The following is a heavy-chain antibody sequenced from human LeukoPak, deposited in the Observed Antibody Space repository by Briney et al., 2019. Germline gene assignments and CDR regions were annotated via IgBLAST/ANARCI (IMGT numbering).Heavy chain of an antibody. Sequence: SETLSLSCTVSGGSISSYYWSWIRQPPGKGLEWIGYIYYSGGTNYNPSLKSRVTISVDTSKNQFSLKLSSVTAADTAVYYCGWKPAGGHPYDYWGQGTLVTVSS. CDR1: GGSISSYY. CDR2: IYYSGGT. D-gene: IGHD6-13*01. CDR3: GWKPAGGHPYDY. V-gene: IGHV4-59*01. J-gene: IGHJ4*02.